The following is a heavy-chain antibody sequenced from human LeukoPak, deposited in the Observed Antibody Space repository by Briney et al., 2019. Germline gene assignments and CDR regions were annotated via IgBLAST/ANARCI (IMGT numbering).Heavy chain of an antibody. CDR3: ARDYKGGFDY. V-gene: IGHV3-21*01. Sequence: GGSLRLSCAASGFTFSSYSMNWVRQAPGKGLEWVSSISSGSSYIYYADSVKGRFTISRDNAKNSLYLQMNSLRAEDTAVYYCARDYKGGFDYWGQGTLVTVSS. D-gene: IGHD3-16*01. CDR1: GFTFSSYS. CDR2: ISSGSSYI. J-gene: IGHJ4*02.